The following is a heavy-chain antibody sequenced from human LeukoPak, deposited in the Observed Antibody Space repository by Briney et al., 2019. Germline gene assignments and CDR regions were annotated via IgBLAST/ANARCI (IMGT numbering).Heavy chain of an antibody. D-gene: IGHD3-10*01. CDR3: ARGTMVQTFDWFDP. V-gene: IGHV4-59*01. CDR1: GGSISSYY. J-gene: IGHJ5*02. CDR2: IYYSGST. Sequence: PSETLSLTCTVSGGSISSYYWSWIRQPPGKGLEWIGYIYYSGSTNYNPSLKSRVTISVDTSKNQFSLKLSSVTAADTAVYYCARGTMVQTFDWFDPWGQGTLVTVSS.